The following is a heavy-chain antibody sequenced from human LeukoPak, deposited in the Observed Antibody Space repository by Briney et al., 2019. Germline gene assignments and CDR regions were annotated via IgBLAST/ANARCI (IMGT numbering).Heavy chain of an antibody. Sequence: EGSLRLSCAASGFTFSSYGMHWVRQAPGKGLEWVSFISSSSSYIYYADSVKGRFTISRDNAKNSLYLQMNSLRAEDTAVYYCARDLRSSGYYAFDYWGQGTLVTVSS. D-gene: IGHD3-22*01. CDR3: ARDLRSSGYYAFDY. CDR1: GFTFSSYG. V-gene: IGHV3-21*01. J-gene: IGHJ4*02. CDR2: ISSSSSYI.